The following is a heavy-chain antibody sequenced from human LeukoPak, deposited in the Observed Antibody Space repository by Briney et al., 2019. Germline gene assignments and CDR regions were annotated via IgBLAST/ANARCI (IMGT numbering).Heavy chain of an antibody. V-gene: IGHV3-23*01. CDR3: AKGGPAARLFDY. Sequence: PGGALRLSCAASVFTLSSYAMSWVRQAPGKGREWVSAISGSGGSTYYADPVKGRFTIYRDNSKNTLYLQMNSLRAEDTAVYYCAKGGPAARLFDYWGQGTLVTVSS. CDR2: ISGSGGST. D-gene: IGHD6-6*01. CDR1: VFTLSSYA. J-gene: IGHJ4*02.